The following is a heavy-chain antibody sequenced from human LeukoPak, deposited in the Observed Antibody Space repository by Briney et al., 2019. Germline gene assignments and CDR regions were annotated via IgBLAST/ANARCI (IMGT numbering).Heavy chain of an antibody. V-gene: IGHV4-34*01. CDR3: ARGRTGYQLLPTKKDYSYYYMDV. Sequence: SETLSLTCAVYGGSFSGYYWSWIRQPPGKGLEWIGEIKHSGSTNYNPSLKSRLTISVDTSKNQFSLKLSSVTAADTAVYYCARGRTGYQLLPTKKDYSYYYMDVWDKGTTVTVSS. D-gene: IGHD2-2*01. J-gene: IGHJ6*03. CDR2: IKHSGST. CDR1: GGSFSGYY.